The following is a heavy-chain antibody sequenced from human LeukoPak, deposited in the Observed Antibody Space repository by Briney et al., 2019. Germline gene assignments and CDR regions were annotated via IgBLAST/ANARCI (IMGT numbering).Heavy chain of an antibody. J-gene: IGHJ4*02. D-gene: IGHD6-19*01. CDR2: ISDEGDYT. CDR3: AKEMKRGGWPLDY. V-gene: IGHV3-23*01. Sequence: GGSLRLSCEASGFTFRSYAMTWVRQAPGKGLEWVSGISDEGDYTYYAESVKGRFTISRDNSKDTLFLQMNSLTADDTALYYCAKEMKRGGWPLDYWGQGALVTVSS. CDR1: GFTFRSYA.